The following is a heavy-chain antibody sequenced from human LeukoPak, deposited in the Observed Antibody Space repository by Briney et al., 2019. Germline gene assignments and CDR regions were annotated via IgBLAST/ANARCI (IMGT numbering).Heavy chain of an antibody. J-gene: IGHJ4*02. CDR2: ISSSSSTI. CDR1: GFTFNSYN. D-gene: IGHD3-10*01. Sequence: PGGSLRLSCAASGFTFNSYNMNWVRQAPGKGLEWVSYISSSSSTIYYADSVKGRFTISRDNSKNTLYLQMNSLRAEDTAVYYCAKRGSGSCFDYWGQGTLVTVSS. CDR3: AKRGSGSCFDY. V-gene: IGHV3-48*01.